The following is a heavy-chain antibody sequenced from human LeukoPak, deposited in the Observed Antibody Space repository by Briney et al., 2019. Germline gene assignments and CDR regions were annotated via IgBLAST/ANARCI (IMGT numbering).Heavy chain of an antibody. CDR3: ARDVTGTTFDP. J-gene: IGHJ5*02. V-gene: IGHV3-21*01. D-gene: IGHD1/OR15-1a*01. CDR1: GFTFSVYS. CDR2: ISSSSSDI. Sequence: GGSLRLSCAASGFTFSVYSMNWVRQAPGKGLEWVSSISSSSSDIYYADSVKGRFTISRDYAKNSLYLQMNSLRAEDTAIYYCARDVTGTTFDPWGQGTLVTVSS.